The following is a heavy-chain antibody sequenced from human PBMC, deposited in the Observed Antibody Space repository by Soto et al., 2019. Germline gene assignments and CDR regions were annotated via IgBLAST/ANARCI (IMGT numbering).Heavy chain of an antibody. CDR2: ISWNSGSI. CDR3: AKANYDYVWGSYRPALFDY. CDR1: GFTFSSYA. D-gene: IGHD3-16*02. Sequence: PGGSLRLSCAASGFTFSSYAMHWVRQAPGKGLEWVSGISWNSGSIGYADSVKGRFTISRDNAKNSLYLQMNSLRAVDTALYYCAKANYDYVWGSYRPALFDYWGQGTLVTVSS. J-gene: IGHJ4*02. V-gene: IGHV3-9*01.